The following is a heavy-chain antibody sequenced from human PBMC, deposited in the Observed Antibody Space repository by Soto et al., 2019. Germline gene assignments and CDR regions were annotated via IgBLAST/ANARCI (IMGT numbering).Heavy chain of an antibody. D-gene: IGHD2-15*01. CDR2: ISYDGSNK. CDR3: ARDTRKRMDIIGYYGMDV. Sequence: QPGGSLRLSCAASGFTFSSYAMHWVRQAPGKGLEWVAVISYDGSNKYYADSVKGRFTISRDNSKNTLYLQMNSLRAEDTAVYYCARDTRKRMDIIGYYGMDVWGQGTTVTVSS. CDR1: GFTFSSYA. J-gene: IGHJ6*02. V-gene: IGHV3-30-3*01.